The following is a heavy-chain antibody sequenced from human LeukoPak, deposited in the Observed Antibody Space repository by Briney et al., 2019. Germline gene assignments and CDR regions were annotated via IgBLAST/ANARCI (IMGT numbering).Heavy chain of an antibody. CDR3: ARTATPYYYGSGSRYTPSYYFDY. V-gene: IGHV4-59*08. D-gene: IGHD3-10*01. J-gene: IGHJ4*02. CDR1: GGSISGYY. Sequence: SETLSLTCTVSGGSISGYYWSWIRQPPGKGLEWIGYIYYSGSTNYNPSLKSRVTISVDTSKNQFSLKLSSVTAADTAVYYCARTATPYYYGSGSRYTPSYYFDYWGQGTLVTVSS. CDR2: IYYSGST.